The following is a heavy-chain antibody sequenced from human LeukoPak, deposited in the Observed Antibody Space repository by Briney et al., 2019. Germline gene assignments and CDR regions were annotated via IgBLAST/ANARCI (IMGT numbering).Heavy chain of an antibody. D-gene: IGHD2-2*02. CDR2: IGAYNGNT. Sequence: ASVKVSCKASGYTFTSYGISWVRQAPGQGLEWMGWIGAYNGNTNYAQNLQGRVNMTTDTSPTTASSELRSLRCDATAGYYCARVADCSSTRCYTPEPSDLDYWGKGTLVTVSS. CDR1: GYTFTSYG. J-gene: IGHJ4*02. V-gene: IGHV1-18*01. CDR3: ARVADCSSTRCYTPEPSDLDY.